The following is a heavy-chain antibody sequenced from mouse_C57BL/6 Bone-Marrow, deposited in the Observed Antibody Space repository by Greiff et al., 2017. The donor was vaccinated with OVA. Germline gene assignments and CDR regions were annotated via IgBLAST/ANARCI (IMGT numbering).Heavy chain of an antibody. V-gene: IGHV1-81*01. CDR1: GYTFTSYG. CDR3: ARQGFITTVVAAH. Sequence: VQLQQSGAELARPGASVKLSCKASGYTFTSYGISWVKQRPGQGLEWIGEIYPRSGNTYYNEKFKGKATLTADKSSSTAYMELRSLTSEDSAVYFCARQGFITTVVAAHWGQGTLVTVSA. J-gene: IGHJ3*01. D-gene: IGHD1-1*01. CDR2: IYPRSGNT.